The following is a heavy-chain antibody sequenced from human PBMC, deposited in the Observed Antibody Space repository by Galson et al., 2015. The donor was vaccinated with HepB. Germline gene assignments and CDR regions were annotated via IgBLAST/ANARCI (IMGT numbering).Heavy chain of an antibody. CDR1: GFTFRHHA. J-gene: IGHJ4*02. Sequence: LRLSCAASGFTFRHHAMSWVRQAPGTGLEWVSAISASGDKTYYGDTVKGRFTISRDNSKNTLYLQLDSLSAEDTAIYYCAKALRETLPYYYDKSGYPRDAFDNWGQGTLVTVSS. CDR3: AKALRETLPYYYDKSGYPRDAFDN. D-gene: IGHD3-22*01. V-gene: IGHV3-23*01. CDR2: ISASGDKT.